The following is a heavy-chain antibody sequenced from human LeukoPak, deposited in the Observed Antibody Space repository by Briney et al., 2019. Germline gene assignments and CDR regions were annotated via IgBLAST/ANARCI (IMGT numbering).Heavy chain of an antibody. D-gene: IGHD2-21*02. CDR2: ICGSGGST. V-gene: IGHV3-23*01. Sequence: GGSLRLSCAASGFTFSSYAMSRVRQAPGKGLGWVSAICGSGGSTYYADSVKGRFTISRDNSKNTLYLQMNSLRAEDTAVYYCAKSSYCGGDCYLLAFDIWGQGTMVTVSS. CDR3: AKSSYCGGDCYLLAFDI. CDR1: GFTFSSYA. J-gene: IGHJ3*02.